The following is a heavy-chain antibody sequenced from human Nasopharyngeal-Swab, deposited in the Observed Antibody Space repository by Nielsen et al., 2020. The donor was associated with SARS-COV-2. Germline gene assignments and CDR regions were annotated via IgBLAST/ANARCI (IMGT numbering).Heavy chain of an antibody. CDR2: INPSGGST. D-gene: IGHD3-3*01. CDR1: GYTFTGYY. Sequence: ASVKVSCKASGYTFTGYYMHWVRQPPGQGLEGMGIINPSGGSTSYAQKFQGRVTMTRDTSTSTVYMELSSLRSEDTAVYYCASSRYEVTIFGVVYYGMDVWGQGTTVTVSS. V-gene: IGHV1-46*01. J-gene: IGHJ6*02. CDR3: ASSRYEVTIFGVVYYGMDV.